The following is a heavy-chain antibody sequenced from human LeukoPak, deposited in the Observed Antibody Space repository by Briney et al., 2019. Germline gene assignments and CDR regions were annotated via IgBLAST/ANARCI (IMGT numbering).Heavy chain of an antibody. J-gene: IGHJ4*02. Sequence: GGSLRLSCAASGFRFNSYAMSWVRRAPGKGLEWISYISGGGGPPYYAHFVRGRFTISRDDATNSLHLQMNSLRDEDMAVYYCVRGTLDHWGQGALVTVSS. CDR3: VRGTLDH. CDR1: GFRFNSYA. CDR2: ISGGGGPP. V-gene: IGHV3-48*02.